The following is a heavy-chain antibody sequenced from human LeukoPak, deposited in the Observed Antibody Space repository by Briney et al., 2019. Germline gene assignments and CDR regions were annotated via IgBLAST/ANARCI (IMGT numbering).Heavy chain of an antibody. Sequence: PGGSLRLSCAASGFTVSSYAMHWVRQDPGKGLEWVALMSYDGSNKYYADSVKGRLTISRDNSKNTLYLQMNSLRAEDTAVYCCARGYSNSWYFFDYWGQGTLVTVSS. V-gene: IGHV3-30*04. J-gene: IGHJ4*02. CDR2: MSYDGSNK. CDR1: GFTVSSYA. CDR3: ARGYSNSWYFFDY. D-gene: IGHD6-13*01.